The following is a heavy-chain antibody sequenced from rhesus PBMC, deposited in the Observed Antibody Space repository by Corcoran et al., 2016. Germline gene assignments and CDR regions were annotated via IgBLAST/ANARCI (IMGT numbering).Heavy chain of an antibody. V-gene: IGHV1-111*02. CDR1: GYTFTDYY. CDR2: VDTEEGEA. Sequence: EVQLVQSGAEVKKPGASVKISCKASGYTFTDYYLHWVRQAPGKGLELMRRVDTEEGEALHPQKFQDRGTNTADTSTDTAYMELSSLRSEDTAVYYCATGRVVGAAGPDSYFDYWGQGVLVTVSS. J-gene: IGHJ4*01. D-gene: IGHD6-13*01. CDR3: ATGRVVGAAGPDSYFDY.